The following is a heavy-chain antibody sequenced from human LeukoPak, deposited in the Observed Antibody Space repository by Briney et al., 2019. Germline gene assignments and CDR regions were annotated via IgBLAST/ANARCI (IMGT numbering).Heavy chain of an antibody. CDR1: GYIFINYG. D-gene: IGHD5-12*01. V-gene: IGHV1-18*01. CDR3: ARDIDYNVDF. Sequence: ASVKVSCKTSGYIFINYGVNWMRQAPGQGLEWMAWINAGNGDTYYAQKFQGRVTVNTDTSTSTAYMELRTLTSDDTAVYYCARDIDYNVDFWGQGTLVTVSS. J-gene: IGHJ4*02. CDR2: INAGNGDT.